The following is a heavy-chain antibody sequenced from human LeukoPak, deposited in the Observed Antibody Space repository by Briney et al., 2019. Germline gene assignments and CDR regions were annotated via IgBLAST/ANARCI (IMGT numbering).Heavy chain of an antibody. J-gene: IGHJ3*02. Sequence: GGSLRLSCAASGFTFSSYWMHWVRQAPGKGLEWVAAISYDGSNKYSADSVKGRFTISRDNSKNTLYLQMNSLRAGDTAVYYCAGVDAAMPDAFDIWGQGTTVTVSS. CDR3: AGVDAAMPDAFDI. V-gene: IGHV3-30*03. CDR2: ISYDGSNK. D-gene: IGHD5-18*01. CDR1: GFTFSSYW.